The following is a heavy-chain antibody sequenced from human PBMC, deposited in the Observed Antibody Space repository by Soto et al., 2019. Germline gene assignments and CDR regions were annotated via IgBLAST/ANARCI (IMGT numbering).Heavy chain of an antibody. CDR3: ARGPRGYYYGSGSYYISADSYYYVMDV. J-gene: IGHJ6*02. CDR2: INHSGST. Sequence: SWISTKQGKGLEWIGEINHSGSTNYNPSLKSRVTISVDTSKNQFSLKLSSVTAADTAVYYCARGPRGYYYGSGSYYISADSYYYVMDVWVQGTTVPGSS. D-gene: IGHD3-10*01. V-gene: IGHV4-34*01.